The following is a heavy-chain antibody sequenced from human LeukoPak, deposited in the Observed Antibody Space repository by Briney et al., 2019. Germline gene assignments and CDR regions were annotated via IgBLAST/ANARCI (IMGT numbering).Heavy chain of an antibody. V-gene: IGHV3-48*01. CDR1: GFTFLSYG. Sequence: RCRRLACAACGFTFLSYGRNWFGQAEEKGLDRGGYISSSSSTIHYAASVKARFTISRDNAKNSLYPQMNSLSAEDTAVYYSARDHVDTVMVTEFDYWGQGPLVPVSS. CDR2: ISSSSSTI. CDR3: ARDHVDTVMVTEFDY. D-gene: IGHD5-18*01. J-gene: IGHJ4*02.